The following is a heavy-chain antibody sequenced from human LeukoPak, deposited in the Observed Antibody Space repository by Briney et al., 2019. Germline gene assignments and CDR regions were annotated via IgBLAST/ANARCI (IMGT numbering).Heavy chain of an antibody. D-gene: IGHD3-10*01. CDR3: AKAETYYGSGSRYY. CDR2: IYSGGST. V-gene: IGHV3-53*01. CDR1: GFTVSSNY. J-gene: IGHJ4*02. Sequence: GGSLRLSCAASGFTVSSNYMSWVRQAPGKGLEWVSVIYSGGSTYYADSVKGRFTISRDNSKNTLYLQMNSLRAEDTAVYYCAKAETYYGSGSRYYWGQGTLVTVSS.